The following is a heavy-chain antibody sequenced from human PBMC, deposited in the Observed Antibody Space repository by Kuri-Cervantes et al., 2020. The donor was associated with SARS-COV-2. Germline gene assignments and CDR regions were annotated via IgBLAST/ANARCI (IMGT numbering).Heavy chain of an antibody. CDR2: IWYDGSNK. CDR1: GFTFSSYG. CDR3: AKDPRTTVTTFLFDY. V-gene: IGHV3-33*06. D-gene: IGHD4-17*01. J-gene: IGHJ4*02. Sequence: GGSLRLSCAASGFTFSSYGMHWVRQAPGKGLEWVAVIWYDGSNKYYADSVKGRFTISRDNSKNTLYLQMNSLRGEDTAVYYCAKDPRTTVTTFLFDYWGQGTLVTVSS.